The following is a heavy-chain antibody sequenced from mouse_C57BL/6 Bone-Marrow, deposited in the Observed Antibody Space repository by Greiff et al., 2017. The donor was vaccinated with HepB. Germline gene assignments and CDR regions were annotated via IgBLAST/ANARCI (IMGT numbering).Heavy chain of an antibody. Sequence: VQLQQPGAELVKPGASVKMSCKASGYTFTSYWITWVKQRPGQGLEWIGDIYPGSGSTNYNEKFKSKATLTVDTSSSTAYMQLSSLTSEDSAVYYCAIYYGNLYYFDYWGQGTTLTVSS. CDR1: GYTFTSYW. CDR3: AIYYGNLYYFDY. CDR2: IYPGSGST. D-gene: IGHD2-1*01. J-gene: IGHJ2*01. V-gene: IGHV1-55*01.